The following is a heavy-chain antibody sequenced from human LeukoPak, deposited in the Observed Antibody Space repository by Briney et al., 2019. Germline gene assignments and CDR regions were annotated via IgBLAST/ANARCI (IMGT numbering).Heavy chain of an antibody. CDR3: ARDRDCGDNWFDP. CDR1: GYTFTGYY. J-gene: IGHJ5*02. CDR2: INPNSGGT. V-gene: IGHV1-2*02. Sequence: ASVKVSCKASGYTFTGYYMHWVRQCPGQGLAWMGWINPNSGGTNYAQKFQGRVTMTRDTSISTAYMELSRLRSDDTAVYYCARDRDCGDNWFDPWGQGTLVTVSS. D-gene: IGHD4-17*01.